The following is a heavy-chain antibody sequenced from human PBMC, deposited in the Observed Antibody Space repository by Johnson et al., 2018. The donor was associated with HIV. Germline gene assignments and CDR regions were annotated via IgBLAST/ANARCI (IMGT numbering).Heavy chain of an antibody. CDR3: ARACRDGYTCDVFDI. V-gene: IGHV3-20*04. CDR1: GFTFDDYG. Sequence: VQLVESGGGLVQPGGSLRLSCAASGFTFDDYGMSWVRQAPGKGLEWVSGVNWNGDSTGYADSVKGRFTISRDNAKNSLYLQMNSLRAEDTAVYYCARACRDGYTCDVFDIWGQGTLVTVSS. J-gene: IGHJ3*02. D-gene: IGHD5-24*01. CDR2: VNWNGDST.